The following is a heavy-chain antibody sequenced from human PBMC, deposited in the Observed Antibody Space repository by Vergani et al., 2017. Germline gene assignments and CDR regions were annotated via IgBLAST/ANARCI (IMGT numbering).Heavy chain of an antibody. CDR2: IKQDGSEK. V-gene: IGHV3-7*01. CDR1: GFILGTYW. Sequence: EVQLVESGGGLVQPGRSLRLSCAASGFILGTYWMTWVRQAPRKGLEWVASIKQDGSEKQYVDSVKGRFTISRDNVRNLVFLEMHDLRVADTAVYYCASELVAGTKELDYWGQGTLVTVSS. J-gene: IGHJ4*02. CDR3: ASELVAGTKELDY. D-gene: IGHD6-19*01.